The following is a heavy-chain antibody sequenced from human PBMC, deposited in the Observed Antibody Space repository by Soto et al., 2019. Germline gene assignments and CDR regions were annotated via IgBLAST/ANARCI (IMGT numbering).Heavy chain of an antibody. Sequence: GGALRLPCAASGVTISTYWMSWVRQAPGKGLEGVANINRDGSEKNYVDSVKGRFTISRDNAKNSLYLQMNSLRAEDTAVYYCARESTVDLAGYWGQGTLVTVSS. J-gene: IGHJ4*02. D-gene: IGHD5-12*01. CDR2: INRDGSEK. CDR1: GVTISTYW. V-gene: IGHV3-7*01. CDR3: ARESTVDLAGY.